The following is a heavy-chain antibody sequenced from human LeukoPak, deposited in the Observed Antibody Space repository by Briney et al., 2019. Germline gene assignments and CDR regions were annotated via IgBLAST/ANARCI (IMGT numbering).Heavy chain of an antibody. Sequence: GGSLRLSCAASGFTFSGSAMHWVHQASGKGLEWVGRIRSKANSYATAYAASVKGRFTISRDDSKNTAYLQMNSLKTEDTAVYYCTRHSYDSSGYYRFFDYWGQGTLVTVSS. D-gene: IGHD3-22*01. CDR2: IRSKANSYAT. V-gene: IGHV3-73*01. J-gene: IGHJ4*02. CDR3: TRHSYDSSGYYRFFDY. CDR1: GFTFSGSA.